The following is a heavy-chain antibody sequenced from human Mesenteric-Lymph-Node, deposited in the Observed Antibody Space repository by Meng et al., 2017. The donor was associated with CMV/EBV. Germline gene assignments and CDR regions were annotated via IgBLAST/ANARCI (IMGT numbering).Heavy chain of an antibody. J-gene: IGHJ4*02. CDR3: AITPRGAAAGNFDY. D-gene: IGHD6-13*01. CDR1: GFTFSSYG. Sequence: GESLKISCAASGFTFSSYGMHWVRQAPGKGLEWVAFIRYDGSNKYYADSVKGRFTISRDNSKNTLYLQMNSLRVEDTAVYYCAITPRGAAAGNFDYWGQGTLVTVSS. CDR2: IRYDGSNK. V-gene: IGHV3-30*02.